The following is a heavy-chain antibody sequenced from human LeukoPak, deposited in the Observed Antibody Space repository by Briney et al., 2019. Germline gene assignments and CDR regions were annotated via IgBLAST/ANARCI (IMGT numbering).Heavy chain of an antibody. CDR2: INPNGGST. Sequence: ASVKVPGKASGYRFYSYDMHWVLQAPGQRLEWLGIINPNGGSTSYAQRFQGRVAMTRDTSTTTVYMEVNSLPSEDTAVYFCARDGSTVAPFDYWGQGTLVTVSS. D-gene: IGHD2-2*03. V-gene: IGHV1-46*02. CDR3: ARDGSTVAPFDY. J-gene: IGHJ4*02. CDR1: GYRFYSYD.